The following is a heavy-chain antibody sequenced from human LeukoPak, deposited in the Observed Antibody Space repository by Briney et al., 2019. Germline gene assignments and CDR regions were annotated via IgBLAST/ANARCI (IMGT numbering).Heavy chain of an antibody. J-gene: IGHJ4*02. D-gene: IGHD6-25*01. V-gene: IGHV3-48*02. CDR1: GFTFSTSG. CDR3: ARPAAAAAAFCDY. CDR2: IAIGSSPV. Sequence: PGGSLRLSCAASGFTFSTSGMNWVGQAPGGGREGVSYIAIGSSPVYYADSVKGRFTSSRDNAKNSLYLQMNSLRDEDTAVYYCARPAAAAAAFCDYWGQGTLVIVSS.